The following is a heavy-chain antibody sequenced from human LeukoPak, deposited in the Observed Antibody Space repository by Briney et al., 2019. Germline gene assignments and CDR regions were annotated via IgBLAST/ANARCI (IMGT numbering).Heavy chain of an antibody. V-gene: IGHV3-74*01. D-gene: IGHD6-19*01. CDR1: GFTFSSYW. CDR3: ARALAVAGTGGFDP. CDR2: INSDGSST. J-gene: IGHJ5*02. Sequence: GGSLRLSCAASGFTFSSYWMHWVRQAPGKGLVWVSRINSDGSSTSYADSVKGRFTTSRDNAKNTLYLQMNSLRADDTAVYYCARALAVAGTGGFDPWGQGTLVTVSS.